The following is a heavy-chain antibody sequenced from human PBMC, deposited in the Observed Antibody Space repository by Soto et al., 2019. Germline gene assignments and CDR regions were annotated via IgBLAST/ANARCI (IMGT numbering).Heavy chain of an antibody. CDR3: TRLFCSGGSCSLDY. CDR1: GFTVSSNY. Sequence: GGSLRLSCAASGFTVSSNYMSWVRQAPGKGLEWVSVIYSGGSTYYADSVKGRFTISREDAKNSLYLQMNSLRAGDTGVYYCTRLFCSGGSCSLDYWGQGILVTVSS. CDR2: IYSGGST. J-gene: IGHJ4*02. V-gene: IGHV3-53*01. D-gene: IGHD2-15*01.